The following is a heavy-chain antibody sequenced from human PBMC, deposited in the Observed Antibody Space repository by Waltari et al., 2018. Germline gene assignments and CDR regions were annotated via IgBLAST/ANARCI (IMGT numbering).Heavy chain of an antibody. D-gene: IGHD6-13*01. V-gene: IGHV3-23*04. J-gene: IGHJ4*02. Sequence: EVQLVESGGGFVQPGGSLRLSCAASGFTFSSYAMSWVRQAPGTGLEWVSAISGSGGSTYYADSVKGRFTISRDNSKNTLYLQMNSLRAEDTAVYYCAKDIWAAGSITLLDYWGQGTLVTVSS. CDR3: AKDIWAAGSITLLDY. CDR1: GFTFSSYA. CDR2: ISGSGGST.